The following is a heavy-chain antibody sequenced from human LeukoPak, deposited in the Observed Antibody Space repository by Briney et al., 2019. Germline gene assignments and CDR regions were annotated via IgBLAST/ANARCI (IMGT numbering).Heavy chain of an antibody. Sequence: SETLSLTCAVYGGSFSGYYWSWIRQPPGKGLEWIGEINHSGSTNYNPSLKSRVTISVDTSKSQFSLKLSSVTAADTAVYYCARGSSGIAAAGINYWGQGTLVTVSS. CDR2: INHSGST. J-gene: IGHJ4*02. CDR1: GGSFSGYY. V-gene: IGHV4-34*01. CDR3: ARGSSGIAAAGINY. D-gene: IGHD6-13*01.